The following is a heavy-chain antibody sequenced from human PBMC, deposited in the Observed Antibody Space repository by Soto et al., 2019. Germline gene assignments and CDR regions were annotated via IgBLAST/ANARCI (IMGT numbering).Heavy chain of an antibody. V-gene: IGHV3-23*01. CDR1: GFTFSSYA. CDR3: AKDFVVSTKRWGYKWSDP. J-gene: IGHJ5*02. CDR2: ISGSGGST. D-gene: IGHD5-12*01. Sequence: GGSLRLSCAASGFTFSSYAMSWIRQAPGKGLEWVSAISGSGGSTYYADSVKGRFTISRDNSKNTLYLQMNSLRAEDTAVYYFAKDFVVSTKRWGYKWSDPCGKGTFGTVSS.